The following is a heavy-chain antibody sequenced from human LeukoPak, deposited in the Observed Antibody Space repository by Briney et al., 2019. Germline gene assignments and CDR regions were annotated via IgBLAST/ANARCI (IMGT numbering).Heavy chain of an antibody. CDR3: ARHARGNGSGSKAGNIDY. D-gene: IGHD3-10*01. CDR1: GFTFSSHS. J-gene: IGHJ4*02. V-gene: IGHV3-48*01. Sequence: PGGSLRLSCAASGFTFSSHSMDWVRQAPGKGLEWVSYISRSSSTIYYADSVKGRFTISRDNAKNSLYLQMNSLRAEDTAVYYCARHARGNGSGSKAGNIDYWGQGTLVTVSS. CDR2: ISRSSSTI.